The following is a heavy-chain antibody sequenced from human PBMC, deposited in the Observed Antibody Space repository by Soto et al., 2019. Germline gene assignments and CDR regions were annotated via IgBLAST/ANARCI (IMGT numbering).Heavy chain of an antibody. J-gene: IGHJ3*02. Sequence: GGSLRLSCAASGLTFSSYSMNWVRQAPGKGLEWVSPISSSSSYIYYADSVKGRFTISRDNAKNSLYLQMNSLRAEDTAVYYCARDRGRGNRNDPHDAFDIWGQGTMVTVSS. CDR2: ISSSSSYI. CDR1: GLTFSSYS. V-gene: IGHV3-21*01. CDR3: ARDRGRGNRNDPHDAFDI. D-gene: IGHD1-1*01.